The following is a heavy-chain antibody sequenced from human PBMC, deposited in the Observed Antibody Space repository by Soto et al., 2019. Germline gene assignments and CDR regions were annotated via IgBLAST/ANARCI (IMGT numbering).Heavy chain of an antibody. CDR3: AKNPEKYYYGMDV. CDR2: IIPIFGTA. Sequence: QVQLVQSGAEVKKPGSSVKVSCKASGGTFSSYAISWVRQAPGQGLEWMGGIIPIFGTADYEQKFQGRVTITADESTSTAYVKQCSLRSADTAVYYCAKNPEKYYYGMDVWGQGTTVTVSS. V-gene: IGHV1-69*01. CDR1: GGTFSSYA. J-gene: IGHJ6*02.